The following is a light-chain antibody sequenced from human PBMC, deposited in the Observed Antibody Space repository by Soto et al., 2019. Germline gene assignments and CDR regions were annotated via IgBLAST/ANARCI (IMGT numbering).Light chain of an antibody. Sequence: DLQMTQSPSSLSASVGDRVTITCRASQSISKYLNWYQQKPGKAPNLLIYAASSLHSGVPSRFSGRGSGTDFTLTISSLQPEDFATYFCQQSYITPGTFGQGTKVEIK. J-gene: IGKJ1*01. CDR3: QQSYITPGT. CDR1: QSISKY. CDR2: AAS. V-gene: IGKV1-39*01.